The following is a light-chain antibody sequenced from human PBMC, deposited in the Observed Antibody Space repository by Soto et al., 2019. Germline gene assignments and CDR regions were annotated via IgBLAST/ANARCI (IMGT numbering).Light chain of an antibody. CDR1: SGRSSYA. J-gene: IGLJ7*01. CDR2: LNSDGSH. Sequence: QSVLTQSPSASASLGTSVKLTCTLSSGRSSYAIAWHQQQPEKGPRYLMKLNSDGSHNKGDGIPDRFSGSSSGAERYLTISSLQSEDEADYYCAAWDDRLNAWVIGGGTQLTVL. CDR3: AAWDDRLNAWV. V-gene: IGLV4-69*01.